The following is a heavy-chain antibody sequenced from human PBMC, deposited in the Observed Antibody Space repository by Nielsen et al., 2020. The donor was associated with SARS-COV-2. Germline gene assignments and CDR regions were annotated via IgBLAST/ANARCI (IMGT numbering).Heavy chain of an antibody. V-gene: IGHV5-10-1*01. D-gene: IGHD3-22*01. CDR3: AKLVGYYYDTSGPAAFDY. CDR2: IDPSDSYT. J-gene: IGHJ4*02. CDR1: GYSFTSYW. Sequence: GGSLRLPCKGSGYSFTSYWISWVRQMPGKGLEWMGRIDPSDSYTNYSPSFQGHVTISADKSISTAYLQWSSLKASDTAMYYCAKLVGYYYDTSGPAAFDYWGQGTLVTVSS.